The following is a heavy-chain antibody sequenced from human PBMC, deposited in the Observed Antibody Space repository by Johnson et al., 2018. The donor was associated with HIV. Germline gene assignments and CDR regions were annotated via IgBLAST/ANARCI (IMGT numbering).Heavy chain of an antibody. V-gene: IGHV3-30*18. J-gene: IGHJ3*02. Sequence: QVQLVESGGGAVQPGRSLRLSCAASGFTFSSYGMHWVRQAPGKGLEWVAGISYDGSNKYYADSVKGRFLISRDNSKKTLYVQMNSLRVEDTAVYYCAKSTQASIFRESGPYGAFDIWGQGTMVTVSS. CDR2: ISYDGSNK. D-gene: IGHD3-3*02. CDR3: AKSTQASIFRESGPYGAFDI. CDR1: GFTFSSYG.